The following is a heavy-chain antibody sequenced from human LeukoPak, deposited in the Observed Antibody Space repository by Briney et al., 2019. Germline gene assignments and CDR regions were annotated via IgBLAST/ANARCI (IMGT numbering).Heavy chain of an antibody. J-gene: IGHJ6*02. CDR1: GYSLSDSS. V-gene: IGHV1-24*01. CDR3: ARERRRGWALLNGMDV. D-gene: IGHD1-26*01. Sequence: ASVKVSCKVSGYSLSDSSMHWVRQAPGKGLEWMGTFNPEDGETIYAQRFQGRVTMTEDTSIDTAYLDLSSLRSEDTAVYYCARERRRGWALLNGMDVWGQGTTVTVSS. CDR2: FNPEDGET.